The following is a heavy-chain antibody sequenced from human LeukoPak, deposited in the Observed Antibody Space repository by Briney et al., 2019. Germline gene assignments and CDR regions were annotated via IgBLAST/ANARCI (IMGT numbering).Heavy chain of an antibody. V-gene: IGHV4-61*01. Sequence: SQTLSLTCTVSGGSISSATYYWTWIRQPPGKGLEWIGYIHYSGSTNYKPSLKSRVTISVDTSKNQFSLKLSSVTAADTAVYYCARGSVDIWGQGTMVTVSS. J-gene: IGHJ3*02. CDR3: ARGSVDI. CDR2: IHYSGST. CDR1: GGSISSATYY.